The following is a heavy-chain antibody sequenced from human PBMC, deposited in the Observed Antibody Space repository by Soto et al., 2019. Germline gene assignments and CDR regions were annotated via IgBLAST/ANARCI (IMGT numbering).Heavy chain of an antibody. Sequence: QVQLVQSGAEVKKPGASVKVSCKASGYTFTSYGISWVRQAPGQGLEWMGWISAYNGNTNYAQKLQGRVTMTTDTSTSTAYMEMRSLRADDTAVYYCARDGHYDILTCYYSPYYYYGMDVWGQGTTVTVSS. CDR1: GYTFTSYG. CDR3: ARDGHYDILTCYYSPYYYYGMDV. J-gene: IGHJ6*02. D-gene: IGHD3-9*01. V-gene: IGHV1-18*01. CDR2: ISAYNGNT.